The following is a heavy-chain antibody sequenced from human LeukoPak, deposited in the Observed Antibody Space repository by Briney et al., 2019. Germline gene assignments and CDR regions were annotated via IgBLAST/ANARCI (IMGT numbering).Heavy chain of an antibody. CDR3: ARLERRLLFDY. Sequence: SETLSLTCAVYGGSFNDYYWNWIRQPPGKGLEWIGEINLRGSTTYNPSLKSRVTISLDESKNQFSLKLSSVTAADTAVYFCARLERRLLFDYWGQGTLVTVSS. V-gene: IGHV4-34*01. CDR2: INLRGST. J-gene: IGHJ4*02. D-gene: IGHD1-1*01. CDR1: GGSFNDYY.